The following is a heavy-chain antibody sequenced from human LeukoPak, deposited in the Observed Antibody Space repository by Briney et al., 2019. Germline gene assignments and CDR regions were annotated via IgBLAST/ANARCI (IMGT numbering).Heavy chain of an antibody. CDR3: AKEIYDFWSGPRDY. CDR1: GFTFSSYS. D-gene: IGHD3-3*01. J-gene: IGHJ4*02. CDR2: ISSSSSYI. Sequence: GGSLRLSCAASGFTFSSYSMNWVRQAPGKGLEWVSSISSSSSYIYYADSVKGRFTISRDNAKNSLYLQMNSLRAEDTAVYYCAKEIYDFWSGPRDYWGQGTLVTVSS. V-gene: IGHV3-21*04.